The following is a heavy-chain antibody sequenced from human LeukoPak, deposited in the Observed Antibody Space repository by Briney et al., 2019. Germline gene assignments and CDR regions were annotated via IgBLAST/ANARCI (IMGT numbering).Heavy chain of an antibody. V-gene: IGHV3-9*01. CDR2: ISWNSGTI. Sequence: GGSLRLYCAASGFTFDEYAMHWVRQAPGKGLEWVSGISWNSGTIGYADSVKGRFTISRDNAKNSLYLQMNSLREEDTALYYCAKTNRRTFDYWGQGTLVTVSS. CDR1: GFTFDEYA. J-gene: IGHJ4*02. D-gene: IGHD3-16*02. CDR3: AKTNRRTFDY.